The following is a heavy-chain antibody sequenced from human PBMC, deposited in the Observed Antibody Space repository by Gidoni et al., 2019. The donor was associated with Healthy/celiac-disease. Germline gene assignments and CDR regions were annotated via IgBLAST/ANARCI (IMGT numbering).Heavy chain of an antibody. CDR2: INWNGGST. D-gene: IGHD3-3*01. Sequence: EVQLVESGGGVVRPGGSLRLSCAASGFTFDDYGMSWVRQTPGKGLEWVSGINWNGGSTGYADSVKGRFTISRDNAKNSLYLQMNRLRAEDTALYHCARDSVPYDFWRWFDPWGQGTLVTVSS. CDR3: ARDSVPYDFWRWFDP. V-gene: IGHV3-20*01. CDR1: GFTFDDYG. J-gene: IGHJ5*02.